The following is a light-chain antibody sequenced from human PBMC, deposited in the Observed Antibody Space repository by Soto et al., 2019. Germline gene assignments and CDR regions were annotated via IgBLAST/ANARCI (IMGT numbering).Light chain of an antibody. CDR1: QSVTGNY. J-gene: IGKJ3*01. CDR3: QQRSNWPRFT. CDR2: DAS. Sequence: EVVLTQSPGTLSLSPGERATLSCGASQSVTGNYLAWYQQKPGQAPRLLIYDASNRATGIPARFSGSGSGTDFPLTISSLEPEDFAVYYCQQRSNWPRFTFGPGTKVDIK. V-gene: IGKV3-11*01.